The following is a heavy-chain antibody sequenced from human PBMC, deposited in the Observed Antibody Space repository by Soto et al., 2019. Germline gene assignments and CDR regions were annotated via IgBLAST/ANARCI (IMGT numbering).Heavy chain of an antibody. Sequence: QITLKESGPTLVKPTQTLTLTCTFSGFSLSTSGVGVGWIRQPPGKALEWLALIYWDDDKRYSPSLKSRLTVTKDSSKIQVVRTMTNMDPVDTATYYCAHRRKGEPFYGDTFDYWGQGTLVTVSS. V-gene: IGHV2-5*02. CDR1: GFSLSTSGVG. J-gene: IGHJ4*02. D-gene: IGHD4-17*01. CDR2: IYWDDDK. CDR3: AHRRKGEPFYGDTFDY.